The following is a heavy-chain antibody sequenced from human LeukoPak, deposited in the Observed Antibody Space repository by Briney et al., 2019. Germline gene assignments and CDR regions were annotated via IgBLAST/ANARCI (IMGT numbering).Heavy chain of an antibody. CDR1: GYSFTSYY. D-gene: IGHD3-3*01. V-gene: IGHV7-4-1*02. J-gene: IGHJ4*02. Sequence: ASVKVSCKASGYSFTSYYIHWVRQAPGQGLEWMGWINTNTGNPTYAQGFTGRFVFSLDTSVSTAYLQISSLKAEDTAVYYCASVGITIFGVVMYYWGQGTLVTVSS. CDR3: ASVGITIFGVVMYY. CDR2: INTNTGNP.